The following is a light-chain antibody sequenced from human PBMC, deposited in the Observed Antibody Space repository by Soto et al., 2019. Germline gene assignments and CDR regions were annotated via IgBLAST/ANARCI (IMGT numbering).Light chain of an antibody. CDR3: EQYGRSPRLT. V-gene: IGKV3-20*01. CDR1: QSVSSSC. CDR2: GAS. Sequence: EIVLTHSPGTLSLFPGEIATLSCRASQSVSSSCLAWYQQKPVQAPRLLIYGASSRATGIPDRFSGGGSGTDFTLTISRLEPEDFAVYYCEQYGRSPRLTFGGGTKVDIK. J-gene: IGKJ4*01.